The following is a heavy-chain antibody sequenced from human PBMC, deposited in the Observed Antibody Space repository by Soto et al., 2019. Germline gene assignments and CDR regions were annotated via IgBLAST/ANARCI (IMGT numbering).Heavy chain of an antibody. CDR1: GFSFTGYY. Sequence: ASVKVSCKASGFSFTGYYIHWLRQAPGQGLEWMGWINAHSGGTEYAQKYKIRDTLTRDTSIATDYLTLTSLTSDDSALYYCAKDLTRQLAYWLDPWGQGTQVTVSS. CDR3: AKDLTRQLAYWLDP. CDR2: INAHSGGT. V-gene: IGHV1-2*02. J-gene: IGHJ5*02. D-gene: IGHD6-6*01.